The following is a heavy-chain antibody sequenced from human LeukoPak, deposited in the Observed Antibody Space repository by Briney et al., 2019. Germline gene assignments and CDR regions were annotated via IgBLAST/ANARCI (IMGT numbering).Heavy chain of an antibody. CDR1: GFTFSSYW. Sequence: GGSLRLSCAASGFTFSSYWMHWVRHAPGKGLVWISRINTDGSNTNYADSVKGRFTISRDNSKNTLYLQMNSLRAEDTAVYYCARAGAVYYFDYWGQGTLVTVSS. CDR2: INTDGSNT. D-gene: IGHD6-19*01. CDR3: ARAGAVYYFDY. V-gene: IGHV3-74*01. J-gene: IGHJ4*02.